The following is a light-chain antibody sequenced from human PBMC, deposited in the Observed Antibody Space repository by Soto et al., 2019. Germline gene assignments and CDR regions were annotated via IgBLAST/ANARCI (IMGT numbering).Light chain of an antibody. J-gene: IGKJ1*01. V-gene: IGKV3-20*01. CDR2: GVS. CDR3: QQYGSPPRT. Sequence: ELVSALFPGPLSLSPGERSTLSCMASRSLSSRNLAWYQQKPGQAPRPLIYGVSSRATGIPDRFSGSGSGTDFTLTISRLEPEDFAVYYCQQYGSPPRTFGQGTKVDIK. CDR1: RSLSSRN.